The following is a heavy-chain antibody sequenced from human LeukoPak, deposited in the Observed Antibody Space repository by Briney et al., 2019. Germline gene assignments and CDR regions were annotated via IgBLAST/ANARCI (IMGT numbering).Heavy chain of an antibody. CDR2: INPNSGGT. Sequence: AASVKVSCKASGYTFTGYYMHWVRQAPGHGLEWMGWINPNSGGTNYAQKFQGRVTMTRDTSISTDYMELSRLRSDDPAVYYWAREGGGGHFDYWGQGTLVTVPS. D-gene: IGHD1-26*01. CDR1: GYTFTGYY. CDR3: AREGGGGHFDY. J-gene: IGHJ4*02. V-gene: IGHV1-2*02.